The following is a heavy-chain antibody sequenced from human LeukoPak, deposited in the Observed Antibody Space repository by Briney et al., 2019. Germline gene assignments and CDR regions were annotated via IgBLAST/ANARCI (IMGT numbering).Heavy chain of an antibody. Sequence: PSETLSLTCAVYGGSFSGYYWSWIRQPPGKGLEWIGEINHSGSTNYNPSPKSRVTISVDTSKNQFSLQLRSIIAADTAVYYCASVSYDRSGYYTGFDYWGQGTLVTVSS. V-gene: IGHV4-34*01. CDR2: INHSGST. CDR3: ASVSYDRSGYYTGFDY. D-gene: IGHD3-22*01. CDR1: GGSFSGYY. J-gene: IGHJ4*02.